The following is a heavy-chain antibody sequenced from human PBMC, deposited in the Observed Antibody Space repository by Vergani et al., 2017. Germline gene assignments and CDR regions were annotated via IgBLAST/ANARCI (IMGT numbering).Heavy chain of an antibody. J-gene: IGHJ6*02. CDR1: GYTFTSYG. Sequence: QVQLVQSGAEVKKPGASVKVSCKASGYTFTSYGISWVRQAPGQGLEWMGWISAYNGNTNYAQKLQGRVTMTTDTSTSTAYMELRSLRSADTAVYYCAREIDSCSYNYGYGMDVWGQGTTVTVAS. D-gene: IGHD2-2*01. V-gene: IGHV1-18*01. CDR2: ISAYNGNT. CDR3: AREIDSCSYNYGYGMDV.